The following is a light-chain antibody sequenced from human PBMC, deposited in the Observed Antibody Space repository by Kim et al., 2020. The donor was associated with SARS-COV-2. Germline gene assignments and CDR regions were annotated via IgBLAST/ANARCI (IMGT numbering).Light chain of an antibody. Sequence: GQTVRITCQGDSLRSYYASWYQQKPGQAPVLVIYGKNNRPSGIPDRFSGSSSGNTASLTITGAQAEDEADYYCNSRDSSGNHLNVFGTGTKVTDL. V-gene: IGLV3-19*01. J-gene: IGLJ1*01. CDR3: NSRDSSGNHLNV. CDR1: SLRSYY. CDR2: GKN.